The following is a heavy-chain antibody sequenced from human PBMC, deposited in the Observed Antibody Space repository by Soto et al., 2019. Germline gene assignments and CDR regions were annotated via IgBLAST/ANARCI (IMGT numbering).Heavy chain of an antibody. CDR2: ISYDGSNK. Sequence: GGSLRLSCAASGFTFSSYAMYWVRQAPGKGLEWVAVISYDGSNKYYADSVKGRFTISRDNSKNTLYLQMNSLRAEDTAVYYCARDRSITMVRGVIITGLADAFDIWGQGTMVTVSS. V-gene: IGHV3-30-3*01. J-gene: IGHJ3*02. CDR3: ARDRSITMVRGVIITGLADAFDI. CDR1: GFTFSSYA. D-gene: IGHD3-10*01.